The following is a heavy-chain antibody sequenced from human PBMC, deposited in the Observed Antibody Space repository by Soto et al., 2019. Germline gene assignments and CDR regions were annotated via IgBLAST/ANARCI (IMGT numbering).Heavy chain of an antibody. D-gene: IGHD2-15*01. Sequence: QTLTLTCAFSGFSLTTTRMGVAWIRQPPGKALEWLALIYWDDDKRYSPSLKNRLTVSKDTSTNRVVLTITNISPDDTGTYFCAHAGDFDLLSFDRWGPGTLVTVSS. CDR1: GFSLTTTRMG. J-gene: IGHJ4*02. CDR3: AHAGDFDLLSFDR. CDR2: IYWDDDK. V-gene: IGHV2-5*02.